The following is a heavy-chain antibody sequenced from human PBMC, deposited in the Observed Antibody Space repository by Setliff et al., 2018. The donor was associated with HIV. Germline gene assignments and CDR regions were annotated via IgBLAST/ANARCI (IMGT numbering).Heavy chain of an antibody. V-gene: IGHV1-69-2*01. CDR3: ARIIGIAVADAFDI. J-gene: IGHJ3*02. Sequence: ASVKVSCKASRCTFTDYYMHWVRQAPGKGLEWLGRVDPEDGETIYSQKFQGRVTITRDTSASTAYMELSSLRSEDTAVYYCARIIGIAVADAFDIWGQGTMVTVSS. CDR2: VDPEDGET. CDR1: RCTFTDYY. D-gene: IGHD6-19*01.